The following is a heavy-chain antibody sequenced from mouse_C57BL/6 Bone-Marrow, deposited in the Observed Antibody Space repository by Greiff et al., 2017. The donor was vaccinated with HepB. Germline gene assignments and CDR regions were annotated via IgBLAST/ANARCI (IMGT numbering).Heavy chain of an antibody. CDR1: GFTFTSYW. CDR2: INPSNGGT. CDR3: AYGGVTTRDAMDY. Sequence: VQLQQPGTELVKPGASVKLSCKASGFTFTSYWMHWVKQSPGQGLEWIGNINPSNGGTNYNEKFKSKATLTVDKSSSTAYMQLSSLTSEDSAVYYCAYGGVTTRDAMDYWGQGTSVTVSS. D-gene: IGHD2-2*01. V-gene: IGHV1-53*01. J-gene: IGHJ4*01.